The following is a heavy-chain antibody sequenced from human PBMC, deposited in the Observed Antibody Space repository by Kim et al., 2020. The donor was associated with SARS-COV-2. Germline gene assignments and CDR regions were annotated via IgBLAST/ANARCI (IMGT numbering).Heavy chain of an antibody. J-gene: IGHJ4*02. CDR3: AREDDSLMVAAAGPSFDY. V-gene: IGHV3-33*01. D-gene: IGHD6-13*01. Sequence: GGSLRLSCAASGFTFSSYGMHWVRQAPGKGLEWVAVIWYDGSNKYYADSVKGRFTISRDNSKNTLYLQMNSLRAEDTAVYYCAREDDSLMVAAAGPSFDYWGQGTLVTVSS. CDR2: IWYDGSNK. CDR1: GFTFSSYG.